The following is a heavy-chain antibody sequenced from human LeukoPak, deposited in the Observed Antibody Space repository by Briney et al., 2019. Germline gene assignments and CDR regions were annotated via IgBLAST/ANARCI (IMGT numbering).Heavy chain of an antibody. CDR3: ASDRASYYYGSGSYYSLY. D-gene: IGHD3-10*01. CDR1: GFTFSSYA. Sequence: PGGSLRLSCAASGFTFSSYAMSWVRQAPGKGLGWVSAISGSGGSTYYADSVKGRFTISRDNSKNTLYLQMNGLRAEDTAVYYCASDRASYYYGSGSYYSLYWGQGTLVTVSS. CDR2: ISGSGGST. J-gene: IGHJ4*02. V-gene: IGHV3-23*01.